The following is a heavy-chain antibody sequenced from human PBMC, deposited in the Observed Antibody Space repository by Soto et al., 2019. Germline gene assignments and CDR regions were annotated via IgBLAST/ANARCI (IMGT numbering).Heavy chain of an antibody. D-gene: IGHD3-10*01. CDR1: GGSISSGGYS. J-gene: IGHJ5*02. CDR3: ARGSELLWFGELLSTSALDP. V-gene: IGHV4-30-2*01. CDR2: IYHSGST. Sequence: PSETLSLTCTVSGGSISSGGYSWSWIRQPPGKGLEWIGYIYHSGSTYYNPSLKSRVTISVDRSKNQFSLKLSSVTAADTAVYYCARGSELLWFGELLSTSALDPWGQGTLVTVSS.